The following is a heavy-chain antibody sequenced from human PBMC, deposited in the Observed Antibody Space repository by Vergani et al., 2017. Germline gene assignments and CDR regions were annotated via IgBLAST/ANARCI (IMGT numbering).Heavy chain of an antibody. D-gene: IGHD1-1*01. CDR3: ATKSCGTPGCQIGYFRE. CDR2: ILYDGTQK. J-gene: IGHJ1*01. CDR1: GFTPSYYG. V-gene: IGHV3-30*03. Sequence: QVHLVESGGGVVQPGRSLRLSCVVSGFTPSYYGMHWVRQAPRKGLEWVAVILYDGTQKYYADSVKGRFTISRDNSKSTLYLQMNSLRTEDTAVYYCATKSCGTPGCQIGYFREWGQGTLVTVSS.